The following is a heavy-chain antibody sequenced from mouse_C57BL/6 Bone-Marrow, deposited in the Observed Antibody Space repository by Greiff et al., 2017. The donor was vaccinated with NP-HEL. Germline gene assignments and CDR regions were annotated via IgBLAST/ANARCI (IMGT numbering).Heavy chain of an antibody. V-gene: IGHV1-59*01. CDR3: ARGILITTGAWFAY. Sequence: QVQLQQPGAELVRPGTSVKLSCKASGYTFTSYWMHWVKQRPGQGLEWIGVIDPSDSYTNYNQKFKGKATLTVDTSSSTAYMQLSSLTSEDSAVYYCARGILITTGAWFAYWGQGTLVTVSA. CDR1: GYTFTSYW. J-gene: IGHJ3*01. CDR2: IDPSDSYT. D-gene: IGHD1-1*01.